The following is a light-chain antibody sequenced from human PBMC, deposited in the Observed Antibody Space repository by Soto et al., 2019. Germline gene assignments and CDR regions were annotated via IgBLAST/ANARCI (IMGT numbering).Light chain of an antibody. CDR3: QQCRNWPLT. V-gene: IGKV3-15*01. Sequence: EIVMTQSPATLSASPGEGATLSCKAGQNVYNNLAWYQQRPGQPPRLLIYDASTRATGISARFSGSGYGTEFSLTFSCLQSGDFAVYFCQQCRNWPLTFGGGTKVEIK. CDR1: QNVYNN. CDR2: DAS. J-gene: IGKJ4*01.